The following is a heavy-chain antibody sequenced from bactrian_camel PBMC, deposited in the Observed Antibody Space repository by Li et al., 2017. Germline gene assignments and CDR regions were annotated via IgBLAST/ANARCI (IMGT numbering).Heavy chain of an antibody. CDR2: IFRDGGT. CDR1: GVTYSTYC. CDR3: AVDPRPCSVMAAYPGNWY. Sequence: HVQLVESGGGSVQAGGSLRLSCAASGVTYSTYCMGWFRQTPGKAREGIAHIFRDGGTTYASSVEGRLTLSRDNAKTTLDLQMNSLKPEDTAVYYCAVDPRPCSVMAAYPGNWYRGKGTQVTVS. D-gene: IGHD1*01. J-gene: IGHJ4*01. V-gene: IGHV3S55*01.